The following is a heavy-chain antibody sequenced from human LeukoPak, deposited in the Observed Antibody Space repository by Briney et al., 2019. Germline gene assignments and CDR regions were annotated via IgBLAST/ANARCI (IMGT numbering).Heavy chain of an antibody. J-gene: IGHJ5*02. CDR2: INPNSGGT. CDR3: ARGDSSSWYGDWFDP. CDR1: GYTFTGYY. Sequence: ASVKVSCKASGYTFTGYYIHWVRQAPGQGLEWMGWINPNSGGTNYAQKFQGRVTMTRDTSISTAYMELSRLRSDDTAVYYCARGDSSSWYGDWFDPWGQGTLVTVSS. D-gene: IGHD6-13*01. V-gene: IGHV1-2*02.